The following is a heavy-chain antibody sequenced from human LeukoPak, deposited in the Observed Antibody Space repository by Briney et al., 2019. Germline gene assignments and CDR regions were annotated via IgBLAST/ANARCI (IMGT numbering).Heavy chain of an antibody. CDR1: GGSISSYY. CDR2: IYYSGST. CDR3: ARGGGGELPTFGY. J-gene: IGHJ4*02. V-gene: IGHV4-59*01. D-gene: IGHD1-26*01. Sequence: KPSETLSLTCTVSGGSISSYYWSWIRQPPGKGLEWIGYIYYSGSTNYNPSLKSRVTISVDTSKNQFSLKLSSVTAADTAVYYCARGGGGELPTFGYWGQGTLVTVSS.